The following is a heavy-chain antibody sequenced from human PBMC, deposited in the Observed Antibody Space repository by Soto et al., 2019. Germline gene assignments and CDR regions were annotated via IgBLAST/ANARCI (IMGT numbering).Heavy chain of an antibody. CDR1: GYTFTSYY. CDR3: ARGQYYYDSSGYLDAFDI. V-gene: IGHV1-46*01. CDR2: INPSGGST. D-gene: IGHD3-22*01. J-gene: IGHJ3*02. Sequence: GASVKVSCKASGYTFTSYYMHWVRQAPGQGLEWMGIINPSGGSTSYAQKFQGRVTMTRDTSTSTVYMELSSLRSEDTAVYYCARGQYYYDSSGYLDAFDIWGQGTMVTVSS.